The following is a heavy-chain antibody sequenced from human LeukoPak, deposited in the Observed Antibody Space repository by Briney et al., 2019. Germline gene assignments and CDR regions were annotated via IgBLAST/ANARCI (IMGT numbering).Heavy chain of an antibody. CDR2: ITLDGHKT. CDR1: GFTFDDHY. Sequence: GSLRLSCTASGFTFDDHYMHWVRQAPGEGLEWLCLITLDGHKTYYVDSVKGRFTVSRDSSKNSIYLQMNSLRIEDSAIYYCARDNSGSIDYWGQGTLVTVSS. D-gene: IGHD3-10*01. J-gene: IGHJ4*02. V-gene: IGHV3-43*01. CDR3: ARDNSGSIDY.